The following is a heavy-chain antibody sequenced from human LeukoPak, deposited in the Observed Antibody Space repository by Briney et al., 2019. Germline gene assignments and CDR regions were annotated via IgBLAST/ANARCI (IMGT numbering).Heavy chain of an antibody. Sequence: SETLSLTCSVSGGSISPYFWSWIRQPPGKGLEWIGYIAYSGSTNYNPSLKSRVTISVDTSKNQFSLRLNSVTTADTAVYYCARDDYRGVINFDPWGQGTLVTVSS. J-gene: IGHJ5*02. CDR1: GGSISPYF. D-gene: IGHD3-10*01. CDR2: IAYSGST. V-gene: IGHV4-59*01. CDR3: ARDDYRGVINFDP.